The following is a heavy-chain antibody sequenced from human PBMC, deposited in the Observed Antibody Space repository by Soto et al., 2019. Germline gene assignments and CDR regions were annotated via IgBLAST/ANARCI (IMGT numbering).Heavy chain of an antibody. D-gene: IGHD2-2*01. Sequence: PSETLSLTCTVSGGSISSYYWSWIRQPPGKGLEWIGYIYYSGSTNYNPSLKSRVTISVDTSKNQFSLKLSSVTAADTAVYYCARDSSAAADYYYGMDVWGQGTTVTVS. CDR2: IYYSGST. J-gene: IGHJ6*02. CDR1: GGSISSYY. V-gene: IGHV4-59*01. CDR3: ARDSSAAADYYYGMDV.